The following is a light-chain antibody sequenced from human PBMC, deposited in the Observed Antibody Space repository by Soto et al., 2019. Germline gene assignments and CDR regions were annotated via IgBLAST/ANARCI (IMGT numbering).Light chain of an antibody. CDR1: QGIGND. CDR2: AAS. Sequence: DIQMTQSPSSLSASVGDRVTITCRASQGIGNDLGWYQQKPGKAPKRLIYAASSLQSGVPSRFSGSGSGTEFTLTLSSLQPEDFATYYCQQTNIFPYTFGQGTRLEIK. V-gene: IGKV1-17*01. CDR3: QQTNIFPYT. J-gene: IGKJ5*01.